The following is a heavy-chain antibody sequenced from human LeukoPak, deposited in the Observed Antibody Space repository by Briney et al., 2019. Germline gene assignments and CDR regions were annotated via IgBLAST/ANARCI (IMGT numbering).Heavy chain of an antibody. J-gene: IGHJ4*02. V-gene: IGHV3-23*01. CDR3: AKDRSAAAHYCFDY. CDR2: ISGSDNSA. Sequence: PGGYLRLSCAASGFIFRSYSMNWFRQAPGKGLEWVSSISGSDNSAYFAYSVKGRFTISRDNSKNTLSLQMNSLRAEDTAVYYCAKDRSAAAHYCFDYWGQGTLVTVSS. D-gene: IGHD6-13*01. CDR1: GFIFRSYS.